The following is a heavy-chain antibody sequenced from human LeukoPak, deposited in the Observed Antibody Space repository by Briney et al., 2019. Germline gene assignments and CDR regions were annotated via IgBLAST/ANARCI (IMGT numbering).Heavy chain of an antibody. Sequence: PGGSLRLSCAASGFTFSSYEMNWVRRAPGKGLEWVSYISSSGSTIYYADSVKGRFTISRDNAKNSLYLQMNSLRAEDTAVYYCARTTVGIPLDYWGQGTLVTVSS. D-gene: IGHD4-23*01. CDR1: GFTFSSYE. CDR2: ISSSGSTI. V-gene: IGHV3-48*03. CDR3: ARTTVGIPLDY. J-gene: IGHJ4*02.